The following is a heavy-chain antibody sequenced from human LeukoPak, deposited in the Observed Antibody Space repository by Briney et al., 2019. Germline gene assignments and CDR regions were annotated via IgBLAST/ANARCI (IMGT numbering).Heavy chain of an antibody. V-gene: IGHV4-4*07. CDR3: ARGRIWQQFDP. CDR2: IYTSGST. CDR1: GASISSYY. D-gene: IGHD5-24*01. J-gene: IGHJ5*02. Sequence: SETLSLSCTVSGASISSYYWGWIRQPAGKGLEWIGRIYTSGSTNYNPSLKSRVTISVDTSKNQFSLKLSSVTAADTAVYYCARGRIWQQFDPWGQGTLVTVSS.